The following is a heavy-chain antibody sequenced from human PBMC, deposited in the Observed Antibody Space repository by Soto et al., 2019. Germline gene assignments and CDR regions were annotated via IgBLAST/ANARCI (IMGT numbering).Heavy chain of an antibody. D-gene: IGHD5-12*01. CDR1: GFTFSSDA. J-gene: IGHJ4*02. CDR2: ISGSGGST. CDR3: AKSEHRDGYNYFPY. V-gene: IGHV3-23*01. Sequence: GSLRLSCAASGFTFSSDAMSWVRQAPGKGLEWVSAISGSGGSTYYADAVKGRFTISRDNSKNTLYLQMNSLRAEDTAVYYCAKSEHRDGYNYFPYWGLGTLVTVSS.